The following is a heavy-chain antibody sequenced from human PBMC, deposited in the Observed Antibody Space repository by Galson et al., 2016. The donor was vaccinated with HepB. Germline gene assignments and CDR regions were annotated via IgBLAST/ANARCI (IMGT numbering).Heavy chain of an antibody. J-gene: IGHJ6*04. Sequence: SLRLSCAASGFTFRNYGMTWVRQAPGKGLEVVSSISRSGDSTDYADSVKGRFTISRDNSRSTLSLQMNSLRAKDTAVYYCVQGSTAPAVWGKGTAVTVSS. V-gene: IGHV3-23*01. CDR3: VQGSTAPAV. CDR1: GFTFRNYG. D-gene: IGHD2-2*01. CDR2: ISRSGDST.